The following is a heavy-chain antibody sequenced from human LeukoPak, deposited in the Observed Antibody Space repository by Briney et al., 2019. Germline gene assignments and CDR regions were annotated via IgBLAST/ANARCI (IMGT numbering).Heavy chain of an antibody. D-gene: IGHD4-17*01. CDR3: ARDLQNDYGDYEEGDFDY. CDR1: GLTFSNYA. V-gene: IGHV3-23*01. J-gene: IGHJ4*02. Sequence: GGSLRLSCAASGLTFSNYAMSWVRQAPGKGLEWVSAISGSGGSTYYADSVKGRFTISRDNSKNTLYLQMNSLRAEDTAVYYCARDLQNDYGDYEEGDFDYWGQGTLVTVSS. CDR2: ISGSGGST.